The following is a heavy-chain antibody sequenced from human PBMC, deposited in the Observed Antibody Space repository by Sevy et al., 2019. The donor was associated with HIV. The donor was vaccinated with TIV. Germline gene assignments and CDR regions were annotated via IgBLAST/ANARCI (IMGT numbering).Heavy chain of an antibody. CDR2: ISAYNGNT. CDR3: ARRHSNYNDY. J-gene: IGHJ4*02. Sequence: ASVKVSCKASGYTSTSYGISWVRRAPRQGLEWMGWISAYNGNTNYAQKLQGRVTMTTDTSTSTAYMELRSLRSDDTAVYYCARRHSNYNDYWGQGTLVTVSS. V-gene: IGHV1-18*01. D-gene: IGHD4-4*01. CDR1: GYTSTSYG.